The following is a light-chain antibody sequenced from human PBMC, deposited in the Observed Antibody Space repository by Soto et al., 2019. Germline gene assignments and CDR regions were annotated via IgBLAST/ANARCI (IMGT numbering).Light chain of an antibody. J-gene: IGKJ1*01. CDR1: QSISSW. CDR3: QQYGSLSWT. CDR2: KAS. Sequence: DIQMTQSPSTLSASVGDGVTITCRASQSISSWLAWYQQKPGKAPKLLIYKASSLESEVPSRFSGSGSGTDFTLTISRLEPEDFAVYHCQQYGSLSWTFGQGTKVDI. V-gene: IGKV1-5*03.